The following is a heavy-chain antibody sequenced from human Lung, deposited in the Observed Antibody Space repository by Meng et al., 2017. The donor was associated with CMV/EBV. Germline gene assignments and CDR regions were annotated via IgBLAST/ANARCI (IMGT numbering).Heavy chain of an antibody. J-gene: IGHJ4*02. CDR1: GVSISGFY. CDR2: IYINGDT. CDR3: ATGGGDFDH. V-gene: IGHV4-4*07. D-gene: IGHD3-10*01. Sequence: QVHLQESGPGLVKPSETLSLTCSVSGVSISGFYWSWIRQPAGKGLEWIGRIYINGDTNYNPSLKSRVTISKDTSKNQISLRLTSVTAADTAIYYCATGGGDFDHWGRGTLVTVSS.